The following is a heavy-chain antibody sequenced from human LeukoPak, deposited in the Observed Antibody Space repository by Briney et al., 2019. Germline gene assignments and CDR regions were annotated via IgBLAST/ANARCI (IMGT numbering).Heavy chain of an antibody. V-gene: IGHV1-69*02. CDR1: GCTFSSYT. Sequence: SVKVSCKASGCTFSSYTISWVRQAPGQGLEWMGRIIPILGIANYAQKFQGRVTITADKSTSTAYMELSSLRSEDTAVYYCARKLGDYKTGDYYYGMDVWGQGTTVTVSS. J-gene: IGHJ6*02. D-gene: IGHD4-17*01. CDR2: IIPILGIA. CDR3: ARKLGDYKTGDYYYGMDV.